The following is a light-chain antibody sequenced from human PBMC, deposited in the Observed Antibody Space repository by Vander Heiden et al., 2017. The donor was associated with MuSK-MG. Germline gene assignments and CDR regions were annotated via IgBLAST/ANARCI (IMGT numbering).Light chain of an antibody. V-gene: IGKV1-9*01. CDR2: PAS. CDR3: QQLNSYPLT. Sequence: DIQLTQSPSFLSASVGDRVTITCRASQGISTSLAWYQQKPRKAPKLLIYPASTLQGGVPSRFSGSGYGTQFALTISRLQPEDVATYYCQQLNSYPLTLGGGTKVEIK. J-gene: IGKJ4*01. CDR1: QGISTS.